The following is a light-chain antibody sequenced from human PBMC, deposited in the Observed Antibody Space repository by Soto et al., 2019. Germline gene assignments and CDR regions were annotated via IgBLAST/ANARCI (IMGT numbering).Light chain of an antibody. CDR2: GAS. J-gene: IGKJ5*01. V-gene: IGKV3-15*01. CDR1: QSVSSN. CDR3: QQYKNWPLIT. Sequence: EIVLTQSPGTLSLSPGERATLSCRASQSVSSNLAWYQQKPGQAPRLLIYGASTRATGIPARFSGSGSGTEFILTISSLQSEDFAVYYCQQYKNWPLITFGQGTRREIK.